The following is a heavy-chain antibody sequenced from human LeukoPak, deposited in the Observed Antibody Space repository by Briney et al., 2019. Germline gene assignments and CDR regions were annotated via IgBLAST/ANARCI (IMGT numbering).Heavy chain of an antibody. CDR1: GYTFTSYG. J-gene: IGHJ4*02. Sequence: SVKVSCKASGYTFTSYGISWVRQAPGQGLEWMGGIIPIFGTANYAQKFQGRVTITADESTSTAYMELSSLRSEDTAVYYCARELAPVYGEDPYTFDYWGQGTLVTVSS. D-gene: IGHD4-17*01. CDR3: ARELAPVYGEDPYTFDY. CDR2: IIPIFGTA. V-gene: IGHV1-69*13.